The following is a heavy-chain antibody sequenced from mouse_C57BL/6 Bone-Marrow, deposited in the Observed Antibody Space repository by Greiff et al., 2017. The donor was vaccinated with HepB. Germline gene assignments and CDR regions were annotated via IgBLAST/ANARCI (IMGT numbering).Heavy chain of an antibody. D-gene: IGHD2-1*01. J-gene: IGHJ2*01. CDR2: ISSGGSYT. V-gene: IGHV5-6*01. CDR3: ARHRYGNYFDY. CDR1: GFTFSSYG. Sequence: EVQVVESGGDLVKPGGSLKLSCAASGFTFSSYGMSWVRQTPDKRLEWVATISSGGSYTYYPDSVKGRFTISRDNAKNTLYLQMSSLKSEDTAMYYCARHRYGNYFDYWGQGTTLTVSS.